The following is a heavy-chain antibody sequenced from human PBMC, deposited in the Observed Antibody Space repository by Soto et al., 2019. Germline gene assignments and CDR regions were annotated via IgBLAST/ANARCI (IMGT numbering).Heavy chain of an antibody. CDR2: IIPIFDTT. CDR3: ARNGLSYYDSREYYYYGMDV. D-gene: IGHD3-22*01. J-gene: IGHJ6*02. V-gene: IGHV1-69*13. CDR1: GGTFSSYA. Sequence: SVKVSCKASGGTFSSYAISWVRQAPGQGLEWMGGIIPIFDTTNYAQKFQGRVTITADESTSTAYMELSSLRSEDTAVYYCARNGLSYYDSREYYYYGMDVWGQGTTVPVSS.